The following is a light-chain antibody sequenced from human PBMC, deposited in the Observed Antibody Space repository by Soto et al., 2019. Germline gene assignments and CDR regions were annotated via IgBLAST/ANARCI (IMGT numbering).Light chain of an antibody. V-gene: IGKV1-5*03. CDR1: QTISSC. Sequence: RVKLSPSSLSGSVGDRVTTTCRASQTISSCLAWYQQKPGKAPKLLIYKASTVKSGVPSRFSGSGSGTEFTLTISSLQPDDFATYYCQHYYCYSEAFGKGT. CDR3: QHYYCYSEA. CDR2: KAS. J-gene: IGKJ1*01.